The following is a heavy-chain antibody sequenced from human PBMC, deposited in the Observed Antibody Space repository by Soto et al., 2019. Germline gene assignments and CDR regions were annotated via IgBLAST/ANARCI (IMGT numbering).Heavy chain of an antibody. V-gene: IGHV3-74*01. Sequence: GGSLRLSCAASGFTFSSYWMHWVRQAPGKGLVWVSRINSDGSSTSYADSVKGRFTISRGNAKHTLYLQMNSLRAEDTAVYYCARGKQQLVPGWFDPWGQGTLVTVSS. CDR1: GFTFSSYW. J-gene: IGHJ5*02. D-gene: IGHD6-13*01. CDR2: INSDGSST. CDR3: ARGKQQLVPGWFDP.